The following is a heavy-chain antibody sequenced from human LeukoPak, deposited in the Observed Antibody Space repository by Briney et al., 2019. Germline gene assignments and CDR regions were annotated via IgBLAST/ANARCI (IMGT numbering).Heavy chain of an antibody. Sequence: PGGSLRLSCAASGFTFSSYSMNWVRQAPGKGLEWVSYISSSSSYIYYADSVKGRFTISRDNAKNSLYLQMNSLRAEDTAVYYCARDLRAPDCTNGVCSWGQGTLVTVSS. D-gene: IGHD2-8*01. CDR2: ISSSSSYI. CDR1: GFTFSSYS. V-gene: IGHV3-21*05. J-gene: IGHJ5*02. CDR3: ARDLRAPDCTNGVCS.